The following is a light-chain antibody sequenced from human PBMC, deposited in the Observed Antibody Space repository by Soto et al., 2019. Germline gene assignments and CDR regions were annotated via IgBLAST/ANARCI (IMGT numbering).Light chain of an antibody. Sequence: QSVLTQPPSVSAAPGQKVTISCSGSSSNIGNNYVSWYQQLPGTAPKFLIYDSNKRPSGIPDRFSGSKSDTSATLGITGLQTGDEADYYCGTWDSSLGVFVFGTGTKVTDL. J-gene: IGLJ1*01. CDR1: SSNIGNNY. CDR3: GTWDSSLGVFV. CDR2: DSN. V-gene: IGLV1-51*01.